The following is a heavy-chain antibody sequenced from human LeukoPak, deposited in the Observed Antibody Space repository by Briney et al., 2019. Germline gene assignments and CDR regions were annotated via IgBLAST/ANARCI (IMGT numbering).Heavy chain of an antibody. D-gene: IGHD3-10*01. CDR2: INHSGST. CDR1: GDSISSGSYY. J-gene: IGHJ3*02. CDR3: ARGIPSGTDAFDI. V-gene: IGHV4-39*07. Sequence: PSQTLSLTCTVSGDSISSGSYYWSWIRQPPGKGLEGIGEINHSGSTNYNPSLKSRVTISVDTSKNQFYLKLSSVTAADTAVYYCARGIPSGTDAFDIWGQGTMVTVSS.